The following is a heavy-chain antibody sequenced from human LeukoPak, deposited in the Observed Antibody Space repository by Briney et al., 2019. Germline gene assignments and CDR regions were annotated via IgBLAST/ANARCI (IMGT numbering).Heavy chain of an antibody. CDR2: ISSRGGTI. D-gene: IGHD3-22*01. V-gene: IGHV3-48*03. CDR3: ARVYHYDSSGYYSYYFDY. Sequence: PGGSLRLSCAASGFTFSSYEMNWVRQAPGKGLEWVSYISSRGGTIYYADSVKGRFTISRDNAKNSLYLQMNSLRAEDTAVYYCARVYHYDSSGYYSYYFDYWGQGTLVTVSS. CDR1: GFTFSSYE. J-gene: IGHJ4*02.